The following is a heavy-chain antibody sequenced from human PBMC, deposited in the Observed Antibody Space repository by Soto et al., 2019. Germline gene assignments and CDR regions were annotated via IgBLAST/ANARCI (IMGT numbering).Heavy chain of an antibody. CDR1: VFTFSNFD. V-gene: IGHV3-23*01. D-gene: IGHD6-13*01. Sequence: EVQLLESGGGLVQPGGSLRLSCSASVFTFSNFDMSWVRQAPGKGLKWVSGISTSVGTTYYADSVKGRFTSSRDNSKNTLYLQMTSLRAEDTAVYYCATGTAAPAHWGQGTLVTVSS. CDR2: ISTSVGTT. CDR3: ATGTAAPAH. J-gene: IGHJ1*01.